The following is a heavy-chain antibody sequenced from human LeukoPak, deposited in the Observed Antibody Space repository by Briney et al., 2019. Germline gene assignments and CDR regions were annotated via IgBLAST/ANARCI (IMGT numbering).Heavy chain of an antibody. J-gene: IGHJ5*02. CDR1: GDSITSYY. D-gene: IGHD3-10*01. Sequence: SETLSLTCTVSGDSITSYYWSWIRQPAGKGLEWIGRISTSGITNYNPSLKSRVIMSVDTSKNQFSLKLTSVTAADTAVYYCASFSWGSGSYNQEAIWSWFDPWGQGTLVIVSS. CDR2: ISTSGIT. CDR3: ASFSWGSGSYNQEAIWSWFDP. V-gene: IGHV4-4*07.